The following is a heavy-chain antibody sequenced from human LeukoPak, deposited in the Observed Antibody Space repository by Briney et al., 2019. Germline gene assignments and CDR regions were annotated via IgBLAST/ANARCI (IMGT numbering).Heavy chain of an antibody. D-gene: IGHD3-9*01. J-gene: IGHJ4*02. CDR3: AKWGDYDILTGYYVSDF. CDR1: GFIFRNYA. V-gene: IGHV3-23*01. CDR2: ITGSGDST. Sequence: GGSLRLSCAASGFIFRNYAMSWVRQAPGKGLEWVSAITGSGDSTYYADSVKGRFTISRDNSKNTLYVEMNTPRAEDTAVYYCAKWGDYDILTGYYVSDFWGQGTLVTVSS.